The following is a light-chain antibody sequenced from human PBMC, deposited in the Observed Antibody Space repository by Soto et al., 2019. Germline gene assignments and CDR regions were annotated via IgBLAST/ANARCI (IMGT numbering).Light chain of an antibody. CDR3: QHYNDWPPAFT. J-gene: IGKJ3*01. Sequence: EILMTQSPATLSVSPGVRATLSCRASQSLSRNLAWYQQKPGQAPRLLIYGASTRASGIPARFSGSGTGTEFTLTISSLQSEDFALYYCQHYNDWPPAFTFGPGTKVDL. CDR2: GAS. V-gene: IGKV3-15*01. CDR1: QSLSRN.